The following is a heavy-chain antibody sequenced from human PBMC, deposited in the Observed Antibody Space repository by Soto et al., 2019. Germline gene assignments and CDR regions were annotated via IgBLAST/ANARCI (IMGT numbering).Heavy chain of an antibody. CDR1: GLTFSSYG. V-gene: IGHV3-23*01. CDR3: AKENTPDYVDYVDY. J-gene: IGHJ4*01. Sequence: PGGSLRLSCAACGLTFSSYGMSWLRQSPAQGLKSISSIIGIVSSTYSADSEKGGLTISRDNSKSALYLQMNSLRAEDTALYFCAKENTPDYVDYVDYWRQGT. D-gene: IGHD4-17*01. CDR2: IIGIVSST.